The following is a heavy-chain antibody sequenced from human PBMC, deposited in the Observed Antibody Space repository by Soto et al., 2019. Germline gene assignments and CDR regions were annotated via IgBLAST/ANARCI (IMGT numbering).Heavy chain of an antibody. CDR1: GFTLGSYE. CDR2: ISSSGSTI. J-gene: IGHJ4*02. Sequence: GGSRRRSCSASGFTLGSYERNWVRLAPGKWLEWVSYISSSGSTIYYSDSVKGRFTISRDNAKNSLYLQMNSLRAEDTAVYYCARDRIAVAGDYWGQGNLVTVSS. D-gene: IGHD6-19*01. CDR3: ARDRIAVAGDY. V-gene: IGHV3-48*03.